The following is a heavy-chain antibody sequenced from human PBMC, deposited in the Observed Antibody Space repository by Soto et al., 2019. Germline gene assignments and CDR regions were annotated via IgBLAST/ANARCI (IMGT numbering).Heavy chain of an antibody. CDR2: IRGSGGST. CDR3: AKDPGRRPGAGTRETGPDAFDI. CDR1: GFTFSSYA. J-gene: IGHJ3*02. D-gene: IGHD6-19*01. V-gene: IGHV3-23*01. Sequence: GGSLRLSCAASGFTFSSYAMSWVRQAPGKGLEWVSAIRGSGGSTYYADSVKGRFTISRDNSKNTLYLQMNSLRAEDTAVYYCAKDPGRRPGAGTRETGPDAFDIWGQGTMVTVSS.